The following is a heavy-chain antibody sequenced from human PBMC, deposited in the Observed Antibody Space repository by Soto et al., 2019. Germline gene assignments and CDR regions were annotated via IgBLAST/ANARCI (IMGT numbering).Heavy chain of an antibody. D-gene: IGHD2-2*01. J-gene: IGHJ4*02. CDR1: GGTFSSYT. V-gene: IGHV1-69*02. Sequence: QVQLVQSGAEVKKPGSSVKVSCKASGGTFSSYTISWVRQAPGQGLEWMGRIIPILGIANYAQKFQGRVTITADKSTSTAYREMSSLRSEDTAVYYCARLDSTSQPYYFDYWGQGTLVTVSS. CDR2: IIPILGIA. CDR3: ARLDSTSQPYYFDY.